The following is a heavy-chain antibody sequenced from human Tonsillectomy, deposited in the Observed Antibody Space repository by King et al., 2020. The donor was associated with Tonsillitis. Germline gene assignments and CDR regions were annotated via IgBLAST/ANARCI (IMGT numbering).Heavy chain of an antibody. J-gene: IGHJ4*02. CDR3: VGDFYSSAWYPTYFFDC. Sequence: VQLQESGPGLVKPSETLSLTCTVSNFSITNGHYWGWIRQPPGKGLEWIGNFYPGGSSYYNPSLKRRVSMSPDTSKNMFSLKLYSVTAADTAVYYCVGDFYSSAWYPTYFFDCWGRGALVTVSS. CDR2: FYPGGSS. CDR1: NFSITNGHY. V-gene: IGHV4-38-2*02. D-gene: IGHD6-13*01.